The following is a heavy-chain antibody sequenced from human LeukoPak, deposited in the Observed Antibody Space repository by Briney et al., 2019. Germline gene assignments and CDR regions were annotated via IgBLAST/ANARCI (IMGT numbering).Heavy chain of an antibody. CDR2: ISAYNGNT. Sequence: GASVKVSCKASGGTFSSYAISWVRQAPGQGLEWMGWISAYNGNTNYAQKLQGRVTMTTDTSTSTAYMELRSLRSDGTAVYYCARVLYGGNSDAFDIWGQGTMVTVSS. CDR1: GGTFSSYA. CDR3: ARVLYGGNSDAFDI. V-gene: IGHV1-18*01. D-gene: IGHD4-23*01. J-gene: IGHJ3*02.